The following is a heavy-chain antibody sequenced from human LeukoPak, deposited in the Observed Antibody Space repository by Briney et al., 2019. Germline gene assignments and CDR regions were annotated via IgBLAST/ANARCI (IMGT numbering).Heavy chain of an antibody. D-gene: IGHD2-21*01. CDR3: ARGCGGTPGCYIIDK. V-gene: IGHV3-33*01. CDR1: GFTSSSHG. J-gene: IGHJ4*02. Sequence: GRSLRLSCEASGFTSSSHGMHWVRQAPGKGLEWVGVIWNDGSNKYYADSVKGRFTVSRDNLKNTLYLQMDSLRAEDTAVYYCARGCGGTPGCYIIDKWGQGTLVTVSS. CDR2: IWNDGSNK.